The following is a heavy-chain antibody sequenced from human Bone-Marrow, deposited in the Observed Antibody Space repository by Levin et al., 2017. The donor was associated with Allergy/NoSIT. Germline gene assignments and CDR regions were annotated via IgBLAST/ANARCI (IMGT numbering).Heavy chain of an antibody. CDR1: GFTFSDYY. Sequence: LSLTCAASGFTFSDYYMSWIRQAPGKGLEWVSYISSSGFTIYYADSVKGRFTISRDNAKNSLYLQMNSLRAEDTAVYYCARASDTAYYFDYWGQGNMVTVSS. CDR3: ARASDTAYYFDY. D-gene: IGHD2-21*02. J-gene: IGHJ4*02. CDR2: ISSSGFTI. V-gene: IGHV3-11*01.